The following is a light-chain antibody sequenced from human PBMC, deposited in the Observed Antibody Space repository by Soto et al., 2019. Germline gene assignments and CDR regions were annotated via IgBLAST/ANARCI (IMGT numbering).Light chain of an antibody. J-gene: IGKJ1*01. CDR1: QSINSL. V-gene: IGKV1-5*03. Sequence: DIQMTQSPSMLSASVGDRVTITCRASQSINSLLAWYQQKPGKAPKLLIYKASTLESGVPSRFSGSGSGTEFTLTISCLQPDDFATYYCQQYSTYKMFGQGT. CDR3: QQYSTYKM. CDR2: KAS.